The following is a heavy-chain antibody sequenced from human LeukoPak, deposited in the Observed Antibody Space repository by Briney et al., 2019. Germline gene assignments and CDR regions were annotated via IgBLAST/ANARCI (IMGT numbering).Heavy chain of an antibody. Sequence: PGGSLRLSCAASGFTFSGYWMHWVRQAPGKGLVWVSRINSDGSTTSYADSVKGRFTISRDNAKNTLYPQMNSLRAEDTAVYYCARNPPDYGDSRGDYWGQGTLVTVSS. D-gene: IGHD4-17*01. CDR3: ARNPPDYGDSRGDY. J-gene: IGHJ4*02. V-gene: IGHV3-74*01. CDR2: INSDGSTT. CDR1: GFTFSGYW.